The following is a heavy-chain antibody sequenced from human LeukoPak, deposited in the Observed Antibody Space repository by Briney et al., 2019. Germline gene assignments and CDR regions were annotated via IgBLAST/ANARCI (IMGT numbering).Heavy chain of an antibody. J-gene: IGHJ4*02. V-gene: IGHV3-53*01. CDR3: ARDGGTYYYDSSGYYPQGYFDY. CDR2: IYSGGST. Sequence: GGSLRLSCAASGFTVSSNYMSWVRQAPGKGLEWVPVIYSGGSTYYADSVKGRFTISGDNSKNTLYLQMNSLRAEDTAVYYCARDGGTYYYDSSGYYPQGYFDYWGQGTLVTVSS. CDR1: GFTVSSNY. D-gene: IGHD3-22*01.